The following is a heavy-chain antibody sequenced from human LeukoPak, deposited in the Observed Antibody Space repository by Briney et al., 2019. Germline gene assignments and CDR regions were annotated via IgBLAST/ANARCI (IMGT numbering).Heavy chain of an antibody. CDR2: IYYSGST. J-gene: IGHJ4*02. CDR3: ARRRDRGYDFDY. CDR1: GGSISGGDCY. V-gene: IGHV4-31*03. D-gene: IGHD5-12*01. Sequence: SSETLSLTYTVSGGSISGGDCYWSWIRQHPGKGLEWIGYIYYSGSTYYNPSLKSRLTISVDTSKSQFSLRLSSVTAADTAVYYCARRRDRGYDFDYWGQGTLVTVSS.